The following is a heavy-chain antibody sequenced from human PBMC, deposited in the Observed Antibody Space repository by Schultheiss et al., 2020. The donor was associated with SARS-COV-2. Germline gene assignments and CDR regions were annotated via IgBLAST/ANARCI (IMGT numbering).Heavy chain of an antibody. Sequence: SETLSLTCSVSAASVSSSIYLGAWIRQPPGKGLEWIGSITYSGNTYYSPSLKSRVTMSVDTSENHFSLKMNSVTAADTAVYYCARHGTDYGDYGRFDPWGQGTLVTVSS. CDR3: ARHGTDYGDYGRFDP. V-gene: IGHV4-39*01. CDR2: ITYSGNT. CDR1: AASVSSSIYL. D-gene: IGHD4-17*01. J-gene: IGHJ5*02.